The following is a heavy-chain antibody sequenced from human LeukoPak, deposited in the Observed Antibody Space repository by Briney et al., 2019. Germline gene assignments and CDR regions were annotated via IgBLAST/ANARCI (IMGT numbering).Heavy chain of an antibody. J-gene: IGHJ5*02. CDR1: GVTLSSYA. CDR3: AMRTTESRGWYSFDP. D-gene: IGHD6-19*01. Sequence: PGESLRLSCAASGVTLSSYAMSWVRQAPGEGGEWGSDICGSGVTTFYADTVKGGFTISRENTKNTVCLRKSRLRAEETGVYYSAMRTTESRGWYSFDPWGQGALVTVSS. V-gene: IGHV3-23*01. CDR2: ICGSGVTT.